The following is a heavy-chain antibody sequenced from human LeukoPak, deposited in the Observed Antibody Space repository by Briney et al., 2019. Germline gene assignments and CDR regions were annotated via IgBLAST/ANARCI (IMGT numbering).Heavy chain of an antibody. J-gene: IGHJ3*02. CDR3: ARGASGYDYRAFDI. D-gene: IGHD5-12*01. CDR2: IIPIFGTA. Sequence: SVKVSCKASGGTFSSYAISWVRQAPGQGLEWMGGIIPIFGTANYAQKFQGRVTITADESTSTAFLKLSSVTAADTAVYYCARGASGYDYRAFDIWGQGTMVTVSS. CDR1: GGTFSSYA. V-gene: IGHV1-69*13.